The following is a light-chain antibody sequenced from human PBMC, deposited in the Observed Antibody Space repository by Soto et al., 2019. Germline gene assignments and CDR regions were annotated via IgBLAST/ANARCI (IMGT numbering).Light chain of an antibody. CDR2: GAS. CDR3: LQYGSSPRT. V-gene: IGKV3-20*01. CDR1: QSVTSTY. Sequence: EIVLTQSPGTLSLSPGERATLSCRASQSVTSTYLAWYQHKPGQAPRLLIYGASSRATGVPDMFSGSGSGTDFTLTISRLEPEDFAVYYCLQYGSSPRTFGQGTKVEIK. J-gene: IGKJ1*01.